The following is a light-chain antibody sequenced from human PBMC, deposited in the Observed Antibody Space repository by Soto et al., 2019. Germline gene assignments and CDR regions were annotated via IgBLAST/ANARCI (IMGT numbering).Light chain of an antibody. Sequence: EIVLTQSPGTLSLSPGERATLSCRASQSLDSNYLAWYQQKPGQAPRLLIYGASSRAPGIPDRFSGSGSGTDFTLTISRLEPEDWAVYHCQRYGGSPGTFGQGTKVEIK. J-gene: IGKJ1*01. V-gene: IGKV3-20*01. CDR3: QRYGGSPGT. CDR2: GAS. CDR1: QSLDSNY.